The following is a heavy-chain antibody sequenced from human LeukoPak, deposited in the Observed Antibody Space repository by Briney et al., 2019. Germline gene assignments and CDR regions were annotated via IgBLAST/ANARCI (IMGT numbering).Heavy chain of an antibody. CDR2: INHSGST. V-gene: IGHV4-34*01. J-gene: IGHJ4*02. Sequence: PSETLSLTCAVYGGSFSGYYWSWIRQPPGKGLEWIGEINHSGSTNYNPSLKSRVTISADTSKNQFSLKLSSVTAADTAVYYCAREGRGYSYGYVDYWGQGTLVTVSS. D-gene: IGHD5-18*01. CDR1: GGSFSGYY. CDR3: AREGRGYSYGYVDY.